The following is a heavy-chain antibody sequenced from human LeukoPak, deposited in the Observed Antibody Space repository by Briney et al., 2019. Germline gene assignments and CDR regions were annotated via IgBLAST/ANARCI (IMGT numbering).Heavy chain of an antibody. J-gene: IGHJ5*02. CDR1: GGSISSYY. V-gene: IGHV4-4*07. Sequence: KPSETLSLTCTVSGGSISSYYWSWIRQPAGKGLEWIGRIYTSGSTNYNPSLKSRVTMLVDTSKNQFSLKLSSVPAADTAVYYCAREDPYDFWSGYYLFDPWGQGTLVTVSS. CDR3: AREDPYDFWSGYYLFDP. D-gene: IGHD3-3*01. CDR2: IYTSGST.